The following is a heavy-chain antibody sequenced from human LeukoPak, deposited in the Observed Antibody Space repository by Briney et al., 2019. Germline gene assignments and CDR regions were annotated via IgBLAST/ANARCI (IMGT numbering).Heavy chain of an antibody. CDR1: GFSFYNAW. V-gene: IGHV3-15*07. D-gene: IGHD3-22*01. CDR2: IRSNSDGGTI. J-gene: IGHJ5*02. CDR3: ATDFYDST. Sequence: GGSLRLSCATSGFSFYNAWMNWVRQAPGKGLEWVGRIRSNSDGGTIDYATPVKGRFTLSRDDSKDTLYLQMNSLQTEDTAVYYCATDFYDSTWGQGTLVTVSS.